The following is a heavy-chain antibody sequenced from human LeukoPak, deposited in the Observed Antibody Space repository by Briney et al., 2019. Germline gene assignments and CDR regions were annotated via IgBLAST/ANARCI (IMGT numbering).Heavy chain of an antibody. Sequence: GRSLRLSCAASGFTFSSYAMHWVRQAPGKGLEWVAVISYDGSNKYYADSVKGRFTISRDNSKNTLYLQMNSLRDEDTAVYYCTKEGGDIVVLPEAHAFDIWGQGTMVTVSS. D-gene: IGHD2-2*01. J-gene: IGHJ3*02. CDR2: ISYDGSNK. CDR1: GFTFSSYA. V-gene: IGHV3-30-3*02. CDR3: TKEGGDIVVLPEAHAFDI.